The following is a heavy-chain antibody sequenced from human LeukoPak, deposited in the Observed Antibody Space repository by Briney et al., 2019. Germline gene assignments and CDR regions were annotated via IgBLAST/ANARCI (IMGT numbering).Heavy chain of an antibody. CDR2: INHSGST. CDR3: AIGSSVVPAAKSVAVRRTKVVYYMDG. Sequence: PSETLSLTCAVYGGSFSGYYWSWIRQPPGKGLEWIGEINHSGSTNYKPSLKSRVTISVDTSKNQFSLKLSSVTAADTAVYYCAIGSSVVPAAKSVAVRRTKVVYYMDGWGKGTTVTVSS. D-gene: IGHD2-2*01. V-gene: IGHV4-34*01. J-gene: IGHJ6*03. CDR1: GGSFSGYY.